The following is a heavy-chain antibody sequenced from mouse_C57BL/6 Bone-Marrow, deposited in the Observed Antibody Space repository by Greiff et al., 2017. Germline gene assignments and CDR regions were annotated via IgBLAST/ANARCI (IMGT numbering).Heavy chain of an antibody. V-gene: IGHV14-4*01. CDR1: GFNFTDDY. CDR2: IDPENGDT. D-gene: IGHD2-3*01. J-gene: IGHJ4*01. CDR3: TSDGYPLAMDY. Sequence: EVQLQQSGAELVRPGASVKLSCTASGFNFTDDYMHWVKQRPEQGLEWIGWIDPENGDTEYASKFQGKATITADTSSNTAYLQLRSLTSEDTAVYYCTSDGYPLAMDYWGQGTSVTVSS.